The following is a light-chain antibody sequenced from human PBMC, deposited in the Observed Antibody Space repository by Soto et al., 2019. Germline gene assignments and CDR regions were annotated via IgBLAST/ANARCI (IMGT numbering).Light chain of an antibody. J-gene: IGKJ1*01. V-gene: IGKV3-20*01. CDR3: HHYGPAPWT. Sequence: EIVLTQSAGTLSLSPGERATLSCRASKTVRGNTLAWFQQKPGKAPRPLIYAASTRAAGVPDRFSGSGSGTDFTLSINRLEPEDFAVYYCHHYGPAPWTFGQGTKVEIK. CDR1: KTVRGNT. CDR2: AAS.